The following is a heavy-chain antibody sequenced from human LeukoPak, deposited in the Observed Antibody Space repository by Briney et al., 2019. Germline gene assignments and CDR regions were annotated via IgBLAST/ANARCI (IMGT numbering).Heavy chain of an antibody. CDR2: IYYTGTT. CDR3: ARAPDP. CDR1: DGSISSYY. J-gene: IGHJ5*02. V-gene: IGHV4-59*12. Sequence: SETLSLTCNFSDGSISSYYWSWIRQPPGKGLEWIGYIYYTGTTNYNPSLKSRVTISVDKSKNQFSLMLISVTAADTAVYYCARAPDPWGQGTLVTVSS.